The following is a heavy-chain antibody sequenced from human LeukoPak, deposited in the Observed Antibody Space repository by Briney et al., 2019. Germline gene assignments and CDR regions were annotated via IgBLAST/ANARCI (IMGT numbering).Heavy chain of an antibody. CDR3: ARHGVLSSDWYNYYMDV. V-gene: IGHV4-31*03. J-gene: IGHJ6*03. D-gene: IGHD6-13*01. Sequence: SQTLSLTCTVSGGSISGGGYYWTCIRQHPGKGLECIGNVYHSGSTYISYSGSPYYNPSLKSRLSISIDTSQNQFSLRLSSVTAADTAVYYCARHGVLSSDWYNYYMDVWGKGTTVTVSS. CDR1: GGSISGGGYY. CDR2: ISYSGSP.